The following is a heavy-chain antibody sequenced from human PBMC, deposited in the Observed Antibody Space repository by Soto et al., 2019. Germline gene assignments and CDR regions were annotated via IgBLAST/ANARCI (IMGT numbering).Heavy chain of an antibody. CDR1: GYTFTSFT. CDR2: INPSGGST. Sequence: ASVKVSCKASGYTFTSFTMHWVRQAPGQGLEWMGLINPSGGSTTYAQKFQGRVTMTRDTSTSTVYMELSSLRSEDTAVYYCARDGGAITFEYYYYGMDVWGQGTTVTVSS. J-gene: IGHJ6*02. D-gene: IGHD1-26*01. CDR3: ARDGGAITFEYYYYGMDV. V-gene: IGHV1-46*01.